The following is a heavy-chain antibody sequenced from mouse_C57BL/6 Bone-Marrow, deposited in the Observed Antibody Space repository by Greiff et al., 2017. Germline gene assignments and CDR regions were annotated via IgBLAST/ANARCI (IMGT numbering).Heavy chain of an antibody. CDR2: IYPRSGNT. Sequence: QVQLQQSGAELVRPGASVKLSCKASGYTFTSYGISWVKQRTGQGLEWIGEIYPRSGNTYYNEKFKGKATLTADTSSSTAYMELRSLTSEDSGVYFCARAPHYYGSSYGFAYWGQGTLVTVSA. J-gene: IGHJ3*01. V-gene: IGHV1-81*01. CDR1: GYTFTSYG. D-gene: IGHD1-1*01. CDR3: ARAPHYYGSSYGFAY.